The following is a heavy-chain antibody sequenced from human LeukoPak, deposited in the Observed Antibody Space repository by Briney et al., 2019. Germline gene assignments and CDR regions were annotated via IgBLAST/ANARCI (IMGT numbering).Heavy chain of an antibody. D-gene: IGHD2-8*02. V-gene: IGHV4-59*01. J-gene: IGHJ4*02. CDR3: ARLHSTGGTLAY. CDR1: GGSISSSY. Sequence: SETLSLTCTVPGGSISSSYWSWIRQSPGKGLEWIGYIHYTGRTEYSPSLKSRLTISIDTSKTQFFLKLSSVTAADTALYYCARLHSTGGTLAYWGQGTLVTVSS. CDR2: IHYTGRT.